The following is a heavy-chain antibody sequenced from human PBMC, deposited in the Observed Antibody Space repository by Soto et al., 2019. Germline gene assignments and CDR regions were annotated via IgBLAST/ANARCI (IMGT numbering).Heavy chain of an antibody. J-gene: IGHJ3*02. Sequence: ASVKVSCKASGYTFTGYYMHWVRQAPGQGLEWMGWINPNSGGTNYAQKFQGWVTMTRDTSISTAYMELSRLRSDDTAVYYCARESEDILTGRHYAFDIWGQGTMVTVSS. V-gene: IGHV1-2*04. CDR3: ARESEDILTGRHYAFDI. CDR1: GYTFTGYY. CDR2: INPNSGGT. D-gene: IGHD3-9*01.